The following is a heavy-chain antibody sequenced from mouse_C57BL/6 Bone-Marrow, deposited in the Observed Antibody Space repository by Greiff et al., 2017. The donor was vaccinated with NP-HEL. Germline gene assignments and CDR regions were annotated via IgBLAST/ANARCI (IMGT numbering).Heavy chain of an antibody. V-gene: IGHV3-6*01. CDR3: ARENGDYSNLLDY. J-gene: IGHJ2*01. D-gene: IGHD2-5*01. Sequence: ESGPGLVKPSQSLSLTCSVTGYSITRGYYWNWIRQPPGNKLEWKGYTSYDGCNNYNPSLKNRISITRDTSKNQFFLKLNSVTTEDTATYYCARENGDYSNLLDYWGQGTTLTVSS. CDR1: GYSITRGYY. CDR2: TSYDGCN.